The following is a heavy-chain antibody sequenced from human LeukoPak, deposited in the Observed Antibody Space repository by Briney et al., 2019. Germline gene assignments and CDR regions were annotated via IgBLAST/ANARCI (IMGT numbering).Heavy chain of an antibody. CDR1: GGSFSSGSDY. Sequence: SETLSLTCTVSGGSFSSGSDYWSWIRQPAGKGLEWIGRIYTSGSTNYNPSLKSRVTISVDTSKNQFSLKLSSVTAADTAVYYCARGGGDWGFHQSDYWGQGTLVTVSS. CDR2: IYTSGST. D-gene: IGHD2-21*01. J-gene: IGHJ4*02. V-gene: IGHV4-61*02. CDR3: ARGGGDWGFHQSDY.